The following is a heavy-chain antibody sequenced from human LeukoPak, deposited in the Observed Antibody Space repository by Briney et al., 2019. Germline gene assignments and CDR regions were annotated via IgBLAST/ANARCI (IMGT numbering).Heavy chain of an antibody. D-gene: IGHD3-22*01. J-gene: IGHJ4*02. V-gene: IGHV3-53*01. CDR3: ARGLMYYDTSGFGDY. CDR1: GFTFSSYV. Sequence: GGSLRLSCAASGFTFSSYVMNWVRQAPGKGLEWVSVIYSGGSTYYADSVKGRFTISRDNSKNTLYLQMNSLRTEDTAVYYCARGLMYYDTSGFGDYWGQGTLVTVSS. CDR2: IYSGGST.